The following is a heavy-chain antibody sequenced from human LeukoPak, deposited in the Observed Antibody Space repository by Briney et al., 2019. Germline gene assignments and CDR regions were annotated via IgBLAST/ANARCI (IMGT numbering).Heavy chain of an antibody. CDR3: ARTSGGSVYSYGSDY. CDR2: ISVFKGNT. D-gene: IGHD5-18*01. Sequence: VASVKVSCKASGYTFTSYGISGVRQAPGQGVERVGWISVFKGNTNYAQKLQGRVTMTTDTSTSTAYMELRSLRSDDTAVFYCARTSGGSVYSYGSDYWGQGTLVTVSS. CDR1: GYTFTSYG. V-gene: IGHV1-18*01. J-gene: IGHJ4*02.